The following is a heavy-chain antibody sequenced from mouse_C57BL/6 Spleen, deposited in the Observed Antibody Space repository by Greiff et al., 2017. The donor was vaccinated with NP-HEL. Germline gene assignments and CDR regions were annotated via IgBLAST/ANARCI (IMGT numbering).Heavy chain of an antibody. CDR2: INPSTGGT. CDR3: ARAYDYDRFAY. V-gene: IGHV1-42*01. CDR1: GYSFTGYY. Sequence: VQLQQSGPELVKPGASVKISCKASGYSFTGYYMNWVKQSPEKSLEWIGEINPSTGGTTYNQKFKAKATLTVDKSSSTAYMQLKSLTSEDSAVYYCARAYDYDRFAYWGQGTLVTVSA. D-gene: IGHD2-4*01. J-gene: IGHJ3*01.